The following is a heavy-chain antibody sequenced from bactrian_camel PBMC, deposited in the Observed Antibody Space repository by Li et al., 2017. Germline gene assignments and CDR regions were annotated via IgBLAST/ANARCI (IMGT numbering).Heavy chain of an antibody. Sequence: HVQLVESGGGSVQAGESVRLSCLASGYTHGRDCMGWFRQAAGKGVEWISSITDGGSAKRYADSVKGRFTISRDNAKNMLYLQLNDVTTEDTAMYYCAKITFWPSTWSRRGQGTQVTVS. CDR1: GYTHGRDC. J-gene: IGHJ4*01. D-gene: IGHD1*01. CDR2: ITDGGSAK. V-gene: IGHV3S1*01. CDR3: AKITFWPSTWSR.